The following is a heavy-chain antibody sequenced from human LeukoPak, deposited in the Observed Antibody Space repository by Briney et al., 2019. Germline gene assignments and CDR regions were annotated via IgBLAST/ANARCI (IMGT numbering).Heavy chain of an antibody. Sequence: SETLSLTCTVSGGSISSYYWSWIRQPAGKGLEWIGRIYTSGGTNYNPSLKSRVTMSVDTSKNQFSLKLSSVTAADTAVYYCARGSSWYGYYYYYMDVRGKGTTVTISS. V-gene: IGHV4-4*07. CDR3: ARGSSWYGYYYYYMDV. J-gene: IGHJ6*03. CDR1: GGSISSYY. CDR2: IYTSGGT. D-gene: IGHD6-13*01.